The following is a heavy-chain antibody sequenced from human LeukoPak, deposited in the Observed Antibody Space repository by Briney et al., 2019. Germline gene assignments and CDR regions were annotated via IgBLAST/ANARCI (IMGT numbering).Heavy chain of an antibody. D-gene: IGHD6-13*01. Sequence: SETLSLTCTVSGGSISNYFWSWIRQPPGKGLEWIGYIYYSGSTNYNPSLKSRVTISADTSKNQFSLKLSSVTAADTAVYYCARATAAGLNAFDIWGQGTMVTVSS. CDR1: GGSISNYF. CDR3: ARATAAGLNAFDI. CDR2: IYYSGST. V-gene: IGHV4-59*01. J-gene: IGHJ3*02.